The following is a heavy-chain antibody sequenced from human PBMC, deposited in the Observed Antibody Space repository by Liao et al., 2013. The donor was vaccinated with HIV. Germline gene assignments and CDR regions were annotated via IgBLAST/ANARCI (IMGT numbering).Heavy chain of an antibody. CDR2: IIFSGST. Sequence: QVQLQESGPGLVKPSQTLSLTCTVSGGSISSGSYYWSWIRQSAGKGLEWIGRIIFSGSTNYNPSLKSRVTISVDTSKNQFSLKLSSVTAADTAVYYCARGEGVGATIWWFDPWGQGTLVTVSS. D-gene: IGHD1-26*01. J-gene: IGHJ5*02. V-gene: IGHV4-61*02. CDR1: GGSISSGSYY. CDR3: ARGEGVGATIWWFDP.